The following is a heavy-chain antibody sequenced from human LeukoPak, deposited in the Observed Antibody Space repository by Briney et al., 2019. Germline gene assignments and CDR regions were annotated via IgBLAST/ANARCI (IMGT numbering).Heavy chain of an antibody. D-gene: IGHD4-17*01. Sequence: SETLSLTCTVSGGSISSYYWSWIRQPAGKGLEWIGEINHSGSTNYNPSLKSRVTISVDTSKNQFSLKLSSVTAADTAVYYCAREGMTTVTTADYWGQGTLVTVSS. V-gene: IGHV4-4*08. CDR2: INHSGST. CDR1: GGSISSYY. CDR3: AREGMTTVTTADY. J-gene: IGHJ4*02.